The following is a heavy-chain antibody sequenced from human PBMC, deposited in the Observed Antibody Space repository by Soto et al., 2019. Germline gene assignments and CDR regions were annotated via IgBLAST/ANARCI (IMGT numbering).Heavy chain of an antibody. CDR1: GGSISSSSYY. CDR3: ATSQWLGIDY. Sequence: PSETLSLTCTVSGGSISSSSYYWGWIRQPPGKGLEWIGSIYYSGSTYYNPSLKSRVTISVDTSKNQFSLKLSSVTAADTAVYYCATSQWLGIDYWGQGTLVTV. D-gene: IGHD6-19*01. J-gene: IGHJ4*02. CDR2: IYYSGST. V-gene: IGHV4-39*01.